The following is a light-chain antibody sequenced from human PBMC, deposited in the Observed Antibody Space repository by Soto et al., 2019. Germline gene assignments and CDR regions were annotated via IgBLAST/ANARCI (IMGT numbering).Light chain of an antibody. J-gene: IGKJ5*01. V-gene: IGKV1-5*01. CDR1: QTISRW. Sequence: DIQMTQSPSTLSGSVGDRVTITCRASQTISRWLAWYQQKPGKAPKALIYDASTLRSGVPSRFSGGGSGTEFTLTISSLQTDDFETYYCPHYIPSSTLGQGRRPEI. CDR3: PHYIPSST. CDR2: DAS.